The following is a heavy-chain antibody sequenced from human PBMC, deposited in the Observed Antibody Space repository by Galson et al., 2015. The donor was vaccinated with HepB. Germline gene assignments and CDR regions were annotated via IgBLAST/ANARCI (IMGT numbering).Heavy chain of an antibody. CDR1: GFTFSNYA. D-gene: IGHD3-10*01. Sequence: SLRLSCAASGFTFSNYAMHWVRQAPDKGLEWVAVIWYDGSNKYYADSIKGRFTISRDNSRNTLFLQMNSLRAEDTAIYYCARDRGGSGSYLSYYYGLDVWGQGTTVTVSS. CDR3: ARDRGGSGSYLSYYYGLDV. J-gene: IGHJ6*02. V-gene: IGHV3-33*01. CDR2: IWYDGSNK.